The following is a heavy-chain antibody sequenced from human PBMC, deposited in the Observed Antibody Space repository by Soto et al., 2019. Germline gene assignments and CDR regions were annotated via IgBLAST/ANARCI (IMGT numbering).Heavy chain of an antibody. Sequence: SVKVSCKASGGTFSSYAISWVRQAPGQGLEWMGGIIPIFGTANYAQKFQGRVTITADESTSTAYMELSSLRSEDTAVYYCARVYGDYVDYYYYYGMDVWGQGTTVTVSS. CDR2: IIPIFGTA. CDR3: ARVYGDYVDYYYYYGMDV. D-gene: IGHD4-17*01. J-gene: IGHJ6*02. CDR1: GGTFSSYA. V-gene: IGHV1-69*13.